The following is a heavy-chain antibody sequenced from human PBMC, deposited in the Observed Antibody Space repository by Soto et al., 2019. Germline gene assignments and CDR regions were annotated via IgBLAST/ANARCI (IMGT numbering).Heavy chain of an antibody. CDR2: IDPSDSYT. CDR1: GYSFTSYW. CDR3: AALTHYDFWSGYYTVDY. V-gene: IGHV5-10-1*01. J-gene: IGHJ4*02. D-gene: IGHD3-3*01. Sequence: GESLKISYKGSGYSFTSYWISWVRQMPGKGLEWMGRIDPSDSYTNYSPSFQGHVTISADKSISTAYLQWSSLKASDTAMYYCAALTHYDFWSGYYTVDYWGQGTLVTVSS.